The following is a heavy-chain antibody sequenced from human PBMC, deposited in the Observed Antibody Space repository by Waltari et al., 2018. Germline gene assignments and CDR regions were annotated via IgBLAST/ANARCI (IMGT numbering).Heavy chain of an antibody. J-gene: IGHJ4*02. CDR1: GFTFSSYA. CDR2: ISGSGGST. V-gene: IGHV3-23*01. CDR3: AKAGTMIVVVPDY. D-gene: IGHD3-22*01. Sequence: EVQLLESGGGWVQPGGSLRLSCAASGFTFSSYAMSWVRQAPGKGLEWVSAISGSGGSTYYADAVKGRFTISRDNSKNTLYLQMNSLRAEDTAVYYCAKAGTMIVVVPDYWGQGTLVTVSS.